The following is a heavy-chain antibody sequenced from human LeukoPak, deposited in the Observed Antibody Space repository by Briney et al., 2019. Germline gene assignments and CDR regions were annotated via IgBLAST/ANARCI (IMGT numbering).Heavy chain of an antibody. V-gene: IGHV3-30*03. CDR1: GFTFSSYG. CDR3: ARTRESGYFDWLSPAGY. CDR2: ISYDDRNK. D-gene: IGHD3-9*01. Sequence: PGGSLRLSCAASGFTFSSYGMHWVRQAPGKGLECVAVISYDDRNKHYADSVKGRFTISRDNSKNTLYLQMNSLRVEDTAVFYCARTRESGYFDWLSPAGYWGQGTLVTVSS. J-gene: IGHJ1*01.